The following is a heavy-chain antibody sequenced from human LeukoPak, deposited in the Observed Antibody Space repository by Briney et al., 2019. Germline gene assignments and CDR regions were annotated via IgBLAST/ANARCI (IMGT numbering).Heavy chain of an antibody. J-gene: IGHJ5*02. Sequence: GGSLRLSCAASGFTFSSYAMSWVRQAPGKGLVWVSRINSDWSSTSYADSVKGRFTISRDNSKNTLYLQMNSLRAEDTAVYYCAKRPGYYDSSGYYFPWGQGTLVTVSS. CDR1: GFTFSSYA. D-gene: IGHD3-22*01. CDR2: INSDWSST. CDR3: AKRPGYYDSSGYYFP. V-gene: IGHV3-23*01.